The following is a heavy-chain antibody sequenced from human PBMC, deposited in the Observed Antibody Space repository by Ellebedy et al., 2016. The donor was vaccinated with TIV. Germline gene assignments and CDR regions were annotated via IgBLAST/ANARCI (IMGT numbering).Heavy chain of an antibody. V-gene: IGHV3-21*01. CDR2: ISSSSSYI. D-gene: IGHD5-18*01. J-gene: IGHJ6*02. CDR1: GFTFSSYS. Sequence: PGGSLRLSCAASGFTFSSYSMNWVRQAPGKGLEWVSSISSSSSYIYYADSVKGRFTISRDNAKNSLYLQMNSLRAEDTAVYYCARVARGYNYGWAMDVWGQGTTVTVSS. CDR3: ARVARGYNYGWAMDV.